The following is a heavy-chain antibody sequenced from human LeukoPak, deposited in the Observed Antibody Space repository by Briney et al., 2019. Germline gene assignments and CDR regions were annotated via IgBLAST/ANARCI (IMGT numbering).Heavy chain of an antibody. V-gene: IGHV3-11*01. CDR2: ISSSGSTI. Sequence: GGPLRLSCAASGFTFSDYYMSWIRQAPGKGLEWVSYISSSGSTIYYADSVKGRFTISRDNAKNSLYLQMNSLRAEDTAVYYCARVTTTDAFDIWGQGTMVTVSS. D-gene: IGHD3-22*01. CDR1: GFTFSDYY. CDR3: ARVTTTDAFDI. J-gene: IGHJ3*02.